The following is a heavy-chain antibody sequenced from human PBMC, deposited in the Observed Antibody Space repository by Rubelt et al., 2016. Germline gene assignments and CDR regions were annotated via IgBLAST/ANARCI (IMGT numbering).Heavy chain of an antibody. CDR2: IYYNGNT. Sequence: QLQLQESGPGLVKPSETLSLTCTVSGGFINSHYWSWIRQPPGKGLEWIGYIYYNGNTKYNPSLKSRVTISTDTSKTQFSLKLSSVTAAETAVYYCARDTSSYYDSSGSFDIWGQGTMVTVSS. D-gene: IGHD3-22*01. V-gene: IGHV4-59*11. J-gene: IGHJ3*02. CDR3: ARDTSSYYDSSGSFDI. CDR1: GGFINSHY.